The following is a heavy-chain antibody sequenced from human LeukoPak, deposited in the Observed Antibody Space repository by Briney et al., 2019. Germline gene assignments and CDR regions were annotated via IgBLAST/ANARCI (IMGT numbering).Heavy chain of an antibody. CDR2: IYYSGST. CDR3: ARDTPYSYLDY. CDR1: GGSISSHF. J-gene: IGHJ4*02. Sequence: LETLSLTCTVSGGSISSHFWSWIRQPPGKGLEWIGYIYYSGSTSYNPSLKSRVTMSVATSKSQFSLKLSSVTAADTAVYYRARDTPYSYLDYWGQGTLVTVS. D-gene: IGHD5-18*01. V-gene: IGHV4-59*11.